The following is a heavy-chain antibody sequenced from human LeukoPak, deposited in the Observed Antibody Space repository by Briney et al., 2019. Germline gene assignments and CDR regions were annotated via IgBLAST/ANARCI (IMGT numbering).Heavy chain of an antibody. CDR2: ISSSSSYR. CDR1: GFTFSSYS. D-gene: IGHD3-22*01. Sequence: GGSLRLSRAASGFTFSSYSMNWVRQAPGKGLELVSSISSSSSYRYYADSVKGRFTISRDNAKNSLYLQMNSLRAEDTAVYYCARVGRATYYYDSSGYSFDYWGQGTLVTVSS. CDR3: ARVGRATYYYDSSGYSFDY. J-gene: IGHJ4*02. V-gene: IGHV3-21*01.